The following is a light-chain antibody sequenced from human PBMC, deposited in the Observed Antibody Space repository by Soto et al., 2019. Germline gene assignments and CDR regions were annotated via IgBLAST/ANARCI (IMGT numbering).Light chain of an antibody. V-gene: IGLV2-14*03. CDR3: ISYAGGYYV. CDR1: SSDVGNYNY. Sequence: QSVLTQPASVSGSPGQSITISCTGTSSDVGNYNYVSWYQQHPGKAPKLMIFGVSNRPSGVSDRFSGSKSGNTASLTISGLQAEDEADYHWISYAGGYYVFGTGTKSPS. CDR2: GVS. J-gene: IGLJ1*01.